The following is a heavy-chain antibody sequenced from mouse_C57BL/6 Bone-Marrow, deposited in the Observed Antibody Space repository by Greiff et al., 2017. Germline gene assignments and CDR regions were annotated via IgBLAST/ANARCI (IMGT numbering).Heavy chain of an antibody. V-gene: IGHV2-2*01. CDR1: GFSLTSYG. J-gene: IGHJ3*01. CDR3: ARNNPGWFAY. Sequence: VQLVESGPGLVQPSQSLSITCTVSGFSLTSYGVHWVRPSPGKGLEWLGVIWSGGSTDYNAAFISKLSISKDNSKSQVFFKMNSLQADDTAIYYCARNNPGWFAYWGQGTLVTVSA. CDR2: IWSGGST.